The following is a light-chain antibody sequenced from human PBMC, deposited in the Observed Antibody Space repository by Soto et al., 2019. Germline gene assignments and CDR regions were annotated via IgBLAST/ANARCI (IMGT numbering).Light chain of an antibody. CDR1: SSDVGGYNR. J-gene: IGLJ3*02. CDR3: NSYAGNSWV. CDR2: EVF. V-gene: IGLV2-8*01. Sequence: QSALTQPPSASGSPGQPVTISCTGTSSDVGGYNRVSWYQHHPGKAPKLIIYEVFKRPSGVPDRFSGSKSGNTASLTVSGLQAEDEADYYCNSYAGNSWVFGGVTKLTVL.